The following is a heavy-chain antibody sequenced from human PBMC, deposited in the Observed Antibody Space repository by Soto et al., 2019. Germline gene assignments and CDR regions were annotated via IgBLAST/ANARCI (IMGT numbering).Heavy chain of an antibody. V-gene: IGHV3-30*03. CDR1: GFTFSSYG. D-gene: IGHD2-2*01. J-gene: IGHJ6*02. CDR3: ARVYCSSTSCYAWDYYYYYGMDV. CDR2: IPFDGINK. Sequence: GGSLRLSCAASGFTFSSYGIHWVRQAPGKGLEWVAVIPFDGINKHYADSVKARFTISRDNSKNTVYLQMNSLRPEDTAVYYCARVYCSSTSCYAWDYYYYYGMDVWGPGTTVTVSS.